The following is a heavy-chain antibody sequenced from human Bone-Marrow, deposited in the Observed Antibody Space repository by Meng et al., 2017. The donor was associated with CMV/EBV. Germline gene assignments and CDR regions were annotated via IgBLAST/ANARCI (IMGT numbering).Heavy chain of an antibody. J-gene: IGHJ6*02. Sequence: GESLKISCAASGFTFRIYWMTWVRQAPGKGPEWVANIKQDGSEDYYVDSVQGRFTISRDNAKNSLYLQMDDLRGEDTAVYYCARDRDYPQSGMDVWGQGTTVTVSS. D-gene: IGHD4-11*01. V-gene: IGHV3-7*01. CDR3: ARDRDYPQSGMDV. CDR2: IKQDGSED. CDR1: GFTFRIYW.